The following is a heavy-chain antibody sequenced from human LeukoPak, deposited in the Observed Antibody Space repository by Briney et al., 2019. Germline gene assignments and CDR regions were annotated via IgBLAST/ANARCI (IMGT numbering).Heavy chain of an antibody. V-gene: IGHV3-13*01. CDR1: GFTSSNFD. CDR3: ARGAGPLHSFDV. J-gene: IGHJ3*01. Sequence: GGSLRLSCAVSGFTSSNFDIHWVRQVTGKGLEWVSAIGIDGATYYLGSVKGRFTISRDNANNSLYLQMNSLSAGDTAAYYCARGAGPLHSFDVWGQGTMVTVSS. CDR2: IGIDGAT.